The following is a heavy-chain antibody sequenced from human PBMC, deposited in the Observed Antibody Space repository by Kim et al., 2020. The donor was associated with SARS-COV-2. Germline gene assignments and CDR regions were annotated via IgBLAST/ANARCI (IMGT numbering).Heavy chain of an antibody. V-gene: IGHV4-59*01. D-gene: IGHD2-15*01. CDR2: VYYSGNT. J-gene: IGHJ4*02. CDR3: ARDRGRAFDY. Sequence: SETLSLTCTVSSGFISNSYWSWIRQPPGKELEWIGYVYYSGNTYYNPSLKSRVTISIDTSRNQISLELISVTAADTAVYYCARDRGRAFDYWGPGTLVTVSS. CDR1: SGFISNSY.